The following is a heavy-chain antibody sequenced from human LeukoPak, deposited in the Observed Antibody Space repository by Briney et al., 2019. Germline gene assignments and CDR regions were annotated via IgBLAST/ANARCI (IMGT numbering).Heavy chain of an antibody. D-gene: IGHD2-15*01. Sequence: SSSSYYWGWIRQAPGKGLEWVSAISGTGNRTYYADSVKGRFTISRDNSKNTLYLQMNSLRAEDTAVYYCAKWGCSGGSCYPFDYWGQGTLVTVSS. J-gene: IGHJ4*02. CDR3: AKWGCSGGSCYPFDY. CDR2: ISGTGNRT. V-gene: IGHV3-23*01. CDR1: SSSSYY.